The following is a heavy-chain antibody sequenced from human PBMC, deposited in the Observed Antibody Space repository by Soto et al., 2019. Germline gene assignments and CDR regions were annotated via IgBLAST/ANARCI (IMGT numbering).Heavy chain of an antibody. CDR2: IIPMFPTA. V-gene: IGHV1-69*13. J-gene: IGHJ6*02. D-gene: IGHD2-21*02. CDR3: ARDDATYCGGDCYRYFYYGMDV. CDR1: GGTFSNHA. Sequence: SVKVSCKASGGTFSNHAISWVRQAPGQGLEWVGGIIPMFPTADYAQRFQGRVTITADDSTTTAYMELSGLRSEDTAMYYCARDDATYCGGDCYRYFYYGMDVRGQGTTVTVSS.